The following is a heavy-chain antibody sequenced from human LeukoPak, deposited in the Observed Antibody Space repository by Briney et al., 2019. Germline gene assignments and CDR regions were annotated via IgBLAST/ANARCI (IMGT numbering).Heavy chain of an antibody. Sequence: GASVKVSCKASGYTFTSYDINWVRQATGQGLEWMGWMNPNSGNTGYAQKFQGRVTITRNTSISTAYMELSSLRSEDTAVYYCARADVVVVVPAASYYYYYVDVWGKGTTVTVSS. CDR3: ARADVVVVVPAASYYYYYVDV. D-gene: IGHD2-2*01. CDR2: MNPNSGNT. J-gene: IGHJ6*03. V-gene: IGHV1-8*03. CDR1: GYTFTSYD.